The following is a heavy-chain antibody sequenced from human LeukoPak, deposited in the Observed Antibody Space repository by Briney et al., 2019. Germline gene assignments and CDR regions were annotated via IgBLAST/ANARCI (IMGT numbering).Heavy chain of an antibody. D-gene: IGHD5-24*01. V-gene: IGHV4-61*02. J-gene: IGHJ4*02. CDR1: GGSISSGSYY. CDR2: IYTSGST. CDR3: ASFRGRTVEMATINY. Sequence: SETLSLTCTVSGGSISSGSYYWSWIRQPAGKGLEWIGRIYTSGSTNYNPSLKSRVTISVDTSKNQFSLKLSSVTAADTAVYYCASFRGRTVEMATINYWGQGTLVTVSS.